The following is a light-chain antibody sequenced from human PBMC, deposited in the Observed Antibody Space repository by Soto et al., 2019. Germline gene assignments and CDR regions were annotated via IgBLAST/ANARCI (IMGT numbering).Light chain of an antibody. V-gene: IGKV3-15*01. CDR2: GAS. J-gene: IGKJ1*01. Sequence: EIVFTQSPGTLSLSQGERATLSCRASQSVDINLAWYQQRAGQAPRLLVYGASTKATDMPGRFSGRGSGTEFTLTINNLQSEDFAVYYCQQYRNWPRTFGQGTKVDVK. CDR1: QSVDIN. CDR3: QQYRNWPRT.